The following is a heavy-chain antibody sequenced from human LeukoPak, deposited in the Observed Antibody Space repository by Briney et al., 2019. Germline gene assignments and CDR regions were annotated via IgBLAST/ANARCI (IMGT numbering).Heavy chain of an antibody. Sequence: GGSLRLSCAASGFTFDDYAMHWVRQAPGQGLEWVSLISGDGGSTYYADSVKGRFTISRDNSKNSQYLQMNSLRAEDMALYYCAKGDSSGWYQNWFDPWGQGTLVTVSS. J-gene: IGHJ5*02. CDR3: AKGDSSGWYQNWFDP. CDR1: GFTFDDYA. CDR2: ISGDGGST. D-gene: IGHD6-19*01. V-gene: IGHV3-43*02.